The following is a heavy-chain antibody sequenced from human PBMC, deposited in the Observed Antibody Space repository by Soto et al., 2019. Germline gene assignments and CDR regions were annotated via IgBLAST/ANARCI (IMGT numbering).Heavy chain of an antibody. D-gene: IGHD3-10*01. J-gene: IGHJ4*02. CDR1: GYTFSSYG. CDR2: ISAYNGNT. V-gene: IGHV1-18*01. CDR3: ARDVRVWYYYGSGSYYNSPIRSDY. Sequence: ASVKVSCKASGYTFSSYGISWVRQAPGQGLEWMGWISAYNGNTNYAQKLQGRVTMTTDTSTSTAYMELRSLRSDDTAVYYCARDVRVWYYYGSGSYYNSPIRSDYWGQGTLVTVSS.